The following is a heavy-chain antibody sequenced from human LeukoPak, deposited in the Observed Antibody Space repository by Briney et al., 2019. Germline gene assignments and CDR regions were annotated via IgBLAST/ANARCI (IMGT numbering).Heavy chain of an antibody. CDR2: ISGSGGST. J-gene: IGHJ4*02. Sequence: GGSLRLSCAASGLTVSSNYMSWVRQAPGKGLEWVSAISGSGGSTYYADSVKGRFTISRDNAKNSLYLQMNSLRAEDAAIYYCVREELGSFDYWGQGTLVTVSS. V-gene: IGHV3-23*01. CDR3: VREELGSFDY. D-gene: IGHD3-16*01. CDR1: GLTVSSNY.